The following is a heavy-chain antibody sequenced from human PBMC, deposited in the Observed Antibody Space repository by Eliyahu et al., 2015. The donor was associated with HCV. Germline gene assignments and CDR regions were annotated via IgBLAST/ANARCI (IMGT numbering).Heavy chain of an antibody. CDR3: ARTNGYSSGWYVYYFDY. CDR2: ISVYHGNT. D-gene: IGHD6-19*01. J-gene: IGHJ4*02. Sequence: QVQLVQSGAEVKKPGASVKVSCRASSYTFTSYGISWVRQAPGQGLEWMAEISVYHGNTKYAQNFQGRVTMTTDASTSTAYMELRNLRPDDTAVYYCARTNGYSSGWYVYYFDYWGQGTLVTVSS. V-gene: IGHV1-18*04. CDR1: SYTFTSYG.